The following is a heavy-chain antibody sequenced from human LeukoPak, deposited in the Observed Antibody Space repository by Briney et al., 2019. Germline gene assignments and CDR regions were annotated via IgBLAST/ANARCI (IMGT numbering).Heavy chain of an antibody. D-gene: IGHD1-26*01. V-gene: IGHV4-4*07. CDR3: ARGQGATVPQVGKNWFDP. CDR2: IYGSGTI. CDR1: GGSISRSY. Sequence: SETLSLTCTVSGGSISRSYWSWMRQPAGKGPEWIGRIYGSGTITYNPSLESRVTMSVDTSKNQFSLKLISVTAADTAVYYCARGQGATVPQVGKNWFDPWGQGTRVIVSS. J-gene: IGHJ5*02.